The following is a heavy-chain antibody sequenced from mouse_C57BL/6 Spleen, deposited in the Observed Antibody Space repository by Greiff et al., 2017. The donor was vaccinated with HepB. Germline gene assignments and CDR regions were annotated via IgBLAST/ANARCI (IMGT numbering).Heavy chain of an antibody. Sequence: EVHLVESGGGLVQSGRSLRLSCATSGFTFSDFYMEWVRQAPGKGLEWIAASRNKANDYTTEYSASVKGRFIVSRDTSQSILYLQMNALRAEDTAIYYCARSWYFDVWGTGTTVTVSS. CDR3: ARSWYFDV. V-gene: IGHV7-1*01. CDR1: GFTFSDFY. J-gene: IGHJ1*03. CDR2: SRNKANDYTT.